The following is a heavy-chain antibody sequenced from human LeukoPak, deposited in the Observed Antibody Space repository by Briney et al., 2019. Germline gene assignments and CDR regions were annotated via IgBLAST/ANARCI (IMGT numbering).Heavy chain of an antibody. CDR3: AKDRPNYYESNGHYYRRDGDY. D-gene: IGHD3-22*01. CDR1: GFTFSSYA. V-gene: IGHV3-23*01. CDR2: ISGNGDYT. Sequence: GGSLRLSCAASGFTFSSYAMSWVRQAPGKGLEWVSSISGNGDYTFYAGSVKGGFTISRDNSKNTLYLQMNSLRAEDTAIYYCAKDRPNYYESNGHYYRRDGDYWGQGALVTVSS. J-gene: IGHJ4*02.